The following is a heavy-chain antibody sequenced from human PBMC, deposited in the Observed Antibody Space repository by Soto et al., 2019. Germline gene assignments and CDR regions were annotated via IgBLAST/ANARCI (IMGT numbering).Heavy chain of an antibody. D-gene: IGHD2-15*01. Sequence: ASGFTFSGFDMHWVRQPTGKGLEWVSTIGTAGDTYYAVSVKGRFTISRDNAKNSLSLQMNSLRAGDTAVYFCARGQEVGAHFFDSWGQGTQVTVSS. V-gene: IGHV3-13*01. CDR3: ARGQEVGAHFFDS. CDR2: IGTAGDT. J-gene: IGHJ4*02. CDR1: GFTFSGFD.